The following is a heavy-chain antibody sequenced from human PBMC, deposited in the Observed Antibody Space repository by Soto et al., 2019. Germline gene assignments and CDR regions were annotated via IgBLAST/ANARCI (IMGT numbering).Heavy chain of an antibody. CDR3: AKDRNIVVVPAAMRNIWFDP. CDR1: GFTFSSYA. Sequence: EVQLLESGGGLVQPGGSLRLSCAASGFTFSSYAMSWVRQAPGKGLEWVSAISGSGGSTYYADSVKGRFTISRDNSKNTLYLQMNSLRAEDTAVYYCAKDRNIVVVPAAMRNIWFDPWGQGTLVTVSS. D-gene: IGHD2-2*01. J-gene: IGHJ5*02. V-gene: IGHV3-23*01. CDR2: ISGSGGST.